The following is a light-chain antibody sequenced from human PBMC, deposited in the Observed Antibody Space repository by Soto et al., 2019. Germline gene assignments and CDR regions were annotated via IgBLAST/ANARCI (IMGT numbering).Light chain of an antibody. V-gene: IGKV1-5*03. J-gene: IGKJ4*01. Sequence: DIQLTQSPTTLSASVGDRVTITCRASQSISSWLAWYQQKPGKAHKLLIYKASSLESGVQSRFSGSGSGTEFTLTIRSLQPDDFATYYCKQYNSYPLTVGGGTKVEI. CDR2: KAS. CDR3: KQYNSYPLT. CDR1: QSISSW.